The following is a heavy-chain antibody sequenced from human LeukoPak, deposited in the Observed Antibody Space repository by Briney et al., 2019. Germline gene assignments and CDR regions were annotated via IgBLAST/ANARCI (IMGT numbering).Heavy chain of an antibody. J-gene: IGHJ2*01. Sequence: SETLSLTCTVSGGSISSYYWSWIRQPAGKGLEWIGRMYTSGSTNYNPSLKSRVTMSVDTSKNQFSLKLSSVTAADTAVYYCARDRDGSGSYYTQYWYFDLWGRGTLVTVSS. CDR2: MYTSGST. CDR3: ARDRDGSGSYYTQYWYFDL. V-gene: IGHV4-4*07. D-gene: IGHD3-10*01. CDR1: GGSISSYY.